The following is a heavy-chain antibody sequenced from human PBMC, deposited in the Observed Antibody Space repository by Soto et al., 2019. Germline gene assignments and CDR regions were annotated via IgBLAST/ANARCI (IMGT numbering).Heavy chain of an antibody. Sequence: EVQLVESGGGLVQPGGSLRLSCAASGFTLSNYWMSWVRQAPGKGLEWVANIKEDGSERNYVASVKGRLTISRDNAKNSLYLQLNSLRAEDTAVYYCARAGSENDYWGQGTLVTVSS. CDR2: IKEDGSER. CDR1: GFTLSNYW. J-gene: IGHJ4*02. V-gene: IGHV3-7*05. D-gene: IGHD3-10*01. CDR3: ARAGSENDY.